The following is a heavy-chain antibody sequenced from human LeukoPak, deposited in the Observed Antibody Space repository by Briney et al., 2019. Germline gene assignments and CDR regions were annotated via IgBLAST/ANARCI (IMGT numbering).Heavy chain of an antibody. V-gene: IGHV3-30*18. J-gene: IGHJ6*02. CDR1: GFTFSNYG. CDR3: AKDIDYYYGMDV. Sequence: GGSLRLSCAASGFTFSNYGMHWVRQAPGKGLEWVAVISYDGSNKYHADSVKGRFTISRDNSKNTLYPQMDSLRAEDTAVYYCAKDIDYYYGMDVWGQGTTVTVSS. CDR2: ISYDGSNK.